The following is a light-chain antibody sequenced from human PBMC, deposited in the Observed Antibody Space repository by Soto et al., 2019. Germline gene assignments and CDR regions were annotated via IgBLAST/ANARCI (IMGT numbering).Light chain of an antibody. Sequence: ESVLTQSPGTLSLSPGERATLSCRASQNVRSPYLAWYQQKPGQAPRLLIYAASSRAAGIPDRFSGGGSGTDFTLTISRLEPEDFAVYYCQQYGNSAWTFGQGTKVEIK. J-gene: IGKJ1*01. CDR2: AAS. CDR1: QNVRSPY. CDR3: QQYGNSAWT. V-gene: IGKV3-20*01.